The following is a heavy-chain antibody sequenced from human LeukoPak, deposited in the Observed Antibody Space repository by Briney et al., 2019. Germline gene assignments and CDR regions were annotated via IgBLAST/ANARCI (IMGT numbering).Heavy chain of an antibody. CDR1: GGSISSSSYY. Sequence: SETLSLPCTVSGGSISSSSYYWGWIRQPPGKGLEWIGSIYYSGSTYYNPSLKSRVTISVDTSKNQFSLKLSSVTAADTAVYYCAREYRVGYSKAPYYYYMDVWGKGTTVTVSS. V-gene: IGHV4-39*02. CDR2: IYYSGST. J-gene: IGHJ6*03. D-gene: IGHD3-22*01. CDR3: AREYRVGYSKAPYYYYMDV.